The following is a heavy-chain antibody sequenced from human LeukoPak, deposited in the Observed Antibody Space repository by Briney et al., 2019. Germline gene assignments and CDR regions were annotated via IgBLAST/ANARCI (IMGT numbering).Heavy chain of an antibody. J-gene: IGHJ6*03. D-gene: IGHD1-26*01. CDR3: AKGLGGATTDYYYYYMDV. Sequence: GGSLRLSCAASGFTFSSYGMHWVRQAPGKGLEWVAVIWYDGSNKYYADSVKGRFTISRDNSKNTLYLQMNSLRAEDTAVYYCAKGLGGATTDYYYYYMDVWGKGNTVTVSS. V-gene: IGHV3-33*06. CDR2: IWYDGSNK. CDR1: GFTFSSYG.